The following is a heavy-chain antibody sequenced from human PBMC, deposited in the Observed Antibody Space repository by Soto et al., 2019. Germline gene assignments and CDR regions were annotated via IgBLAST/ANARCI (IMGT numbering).Heavy chain of an antibody. CDR1: GDTFNFYT. V-gene: IGHV1-69*02. CDR2: FNPILSFS. CDR3: ATSFGSGSRAFDS. D-gene: IGHD3-10*01. J-gene: IGHJ4*02. Sequence: QVQLVQSGAEVKKPGSSVKVSCKASGDTFNFYTINWVRQAPGLGLEWMGRFNPILSFSNSALKFQGRVTLTADKSTSTAYMVLSRLRSEATAIYYCATSFGSGSRAFDSWGQVALVTVSA.